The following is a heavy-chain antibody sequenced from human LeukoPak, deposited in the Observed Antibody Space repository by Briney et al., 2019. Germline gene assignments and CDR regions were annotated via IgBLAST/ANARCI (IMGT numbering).Heavy chain of an antibody. CDR1: GGSISSSSYY. D-gene: IGHD3-3*01. CDR3: ARHYDFWSGYYRSPNNWFDP. CDR2: IYYSGST. Sequence: SETLSLTCTVSGGSISSSSYYWGWIRQPPGTGLEWIGSIYYSGSTNYNPSLKSRVTISVDTSKNQFSLKLSSVTAADTAVYYCARHYDFWSGYYRSPNNWFDPWGQGTLVTVSS. V-gene: IGHV4-39*01. J-gene: IGHJ5*02.